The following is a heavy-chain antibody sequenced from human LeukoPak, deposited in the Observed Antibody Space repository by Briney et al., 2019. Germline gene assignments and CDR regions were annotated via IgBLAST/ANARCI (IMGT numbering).Heavy chain of an antibody. CDR3: ARGAKVITFGGVIGLYYFDY. J-gene: IGHJ4*02. V-gene: IGHV4-34*01. CDR2: INHSGST. Sequence: SETLSLTCAVYGGSFSGYYWSWIRQPPGKGLEWIGEINHSGSTNYNPSLKSRVTISVDTSKNQFSLKLSSVTAADTAAYYCARGAKVITFGGVIGLYYFDYWGQGTLVTVSS. D-gene: IGHD3-16*02. CDR1: GGSFSGYY.